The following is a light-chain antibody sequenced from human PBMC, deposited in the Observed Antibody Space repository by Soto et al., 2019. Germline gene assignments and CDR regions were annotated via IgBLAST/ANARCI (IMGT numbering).Light chain of an antibody. J-gene: IGLJ2*01. CDR2: DVS. V-gene: IGLV2-14*01. CDR3: SSYTSSSFGVV. CDR1: SSDVGGYSY. Sequence: QSALTQPASVSGSPGQSITISCTGTSSDVGGYSYVSWYQQHPGKAPKLMIYDVSNRPSGVSNRFSGSKSGNTASLTISGLQAEDEADYYCSSYTSSSFGVVFGGGTKLTVL.